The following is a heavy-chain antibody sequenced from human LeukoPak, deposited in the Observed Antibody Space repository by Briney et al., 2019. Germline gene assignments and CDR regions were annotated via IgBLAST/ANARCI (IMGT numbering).Heavy chain of an antibody. D-gene: IGHD3-10*01. CDR3: ARDEIEELLTGWGGTDV. CDR2: INGGNGNT. Sequence: GASVKVSCKASGYTFTTYAMHWVRQAPGQRLEWMGWINGGNGNTKYSQKFQDRVTFTRDTSASTAYMELSSLRSEDTAVYYCARDEIEELLTGWGGTDVWGQGTTVTVSS. CDR1: GYTFTTYA. J-gene: IGHJ6*02. V-gene: IGHV1-3*01.